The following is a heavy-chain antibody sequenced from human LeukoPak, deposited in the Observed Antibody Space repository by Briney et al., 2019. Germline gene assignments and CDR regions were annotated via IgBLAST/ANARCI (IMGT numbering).Heavy chain of an antibody. D-gene: IGHD1-26*01. CDR2: YDPEDGET. Sequence: ASVKVSCKVSGYTLTELSMHWVRQAPGKGLEWMGGYDPEDGETIYAQNFQGRVTMTEDTSTDTAYMERSSLRSEDTAVYYCTTAFRSRTLDYWGQGTLVTVSS. V-gene: IGHV1-24*01. CDR1: GYTLTELS. J-gene: IGHJ4*02. CDR3: TTAFRSRTLDY.